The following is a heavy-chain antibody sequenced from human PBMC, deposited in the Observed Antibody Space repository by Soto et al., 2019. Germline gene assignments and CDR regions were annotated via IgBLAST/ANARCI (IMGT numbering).Heavy chain of an antibody. CDR1: GGSFSGYY. J-gene: IGHJ5*02. CDR3: ARAPGSAAGIVRWFDP. CDR2: INHSGGT. V-gene: IGHV4-34*01. Sequence: SETLSLTCGVYGGSFSGYYWSWIRQPPGKGLEWIGEINHSGGTNYNPSLKSRVTISVDKSKNQFSLKLSSVTAADTAVYYCARAPGSAAGIVRWFDPWGQGTLVTVSS. D-gene: IGHD6-13*01.